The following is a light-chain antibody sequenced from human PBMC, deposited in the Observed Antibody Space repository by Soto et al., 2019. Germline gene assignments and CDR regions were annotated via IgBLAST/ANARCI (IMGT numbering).Light chain of an antibody. CDR3: QQYGSSPRLS. CDR2: GAS. CDR1: QTINSNF. Sequence: EIVLTQSPGTLSLSPGERAALSCRTSQTINSNFLAWYQQKPGQAPRLLIFGASTRATGVPDRFSGSGSGTDFTLTITRLEPEDFAVYYWQQYGSSPRLSFGGGTKVEIK. V-gene: IGKV3-20*01. J-gene: IGKJ4*01.